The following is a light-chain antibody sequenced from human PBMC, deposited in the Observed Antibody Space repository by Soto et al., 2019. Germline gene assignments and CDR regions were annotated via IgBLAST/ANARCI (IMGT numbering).Light chain of an antibody. CDR2: DAS. V-gene: IGKV3-11*01. CDR1: QTIKTY. CDR3: QQRNDWPRIT. Sequence: EIVLTQSPATLSLSPGERATLSCRASQTIKTYLAWYQQKPGQAPRLLISDASNRATGVPARFSGSGSGTAFTLTINNLEPEDFAVYFCQQRNDWPRITFGQGTRLEI. J-gene: IGKJ5*01.